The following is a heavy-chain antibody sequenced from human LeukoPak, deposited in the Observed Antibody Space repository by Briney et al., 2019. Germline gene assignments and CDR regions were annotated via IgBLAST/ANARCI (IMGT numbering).Heavy chain of an antibody. J-gene: IGHJ4*02. CDR2: RLPTGRT. D-gene: IGHD6-19*01. CDR3: ARHEQWLLWVAY. CDR1: GGSVSSNHF. Sequence: ETLSLSCAVPGGSVSSNHFCGGIRQPPGKGLEWIGSRLPTGRTYYTASLKSRVTISADTSKNHFSLEVNSVTAADTAMYYCARHEQWLLWVAYWGQGTLV. V-gene: IGHV4-39*01.